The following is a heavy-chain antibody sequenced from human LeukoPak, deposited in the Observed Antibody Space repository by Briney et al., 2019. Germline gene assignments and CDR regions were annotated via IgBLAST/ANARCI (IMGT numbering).Heavy chain of an antibody. CDR2: ISAYNGNT. J-gene: IGHJ4*01. V-gene: IGHV1-18*01. CDR1: GYTFTSYG. Sequence: ASVKVSFKASGYTFTSYGISWVRQASGQGLEWMGWISAYNGNTNYAQKLQGRVTMTTDTSTSTAYMELRSLRSDDTAVYYCARDPRRYYYDSSGYRTFDYWGQGTLVTVSS. CDR3: ARDPRRYYYDSSGYRTFDY. D-gene: IGHD3-22*01.